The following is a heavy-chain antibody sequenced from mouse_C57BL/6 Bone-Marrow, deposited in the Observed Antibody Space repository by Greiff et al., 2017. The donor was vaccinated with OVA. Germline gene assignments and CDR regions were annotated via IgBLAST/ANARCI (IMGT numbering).Heavy chain of an antibody. D-gene: IGHD1-1*01. CDR3: ARDRNYYYGSPFAY. V-gene: IGHV1-81*01. Sequence: QVQLQQSGAELARPGASVQLSCKASGYTFTSYGISWVKQRTGQGLEWIGEIYPRSGNTYYNEKFKGKATLTADKSSSTAYMELRSLTSEDSAVYFCARDRNYYYGSPFAYWGQGTLVTVSA. CDR1: GYTFTSYG. J-gene: IGHJ3*01. CDR2: IYPRSGNT.